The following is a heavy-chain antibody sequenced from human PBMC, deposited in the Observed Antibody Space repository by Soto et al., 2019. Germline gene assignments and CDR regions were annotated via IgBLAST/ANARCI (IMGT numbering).Heavy chain of an antibody. CDR3: ASTISAAGPPDY. Sequence: SETLSLTCTVSGDSISSYYWSWIRQSPGKGLECIGYIYYSGSTNYNPSLKSRVTISVDTSKDQFSLKLSSVTAADTAVYYCASTISAAGPPDYWGQGTLVTVSS. D-gene: IGHD6-13*01. V-gene: IGHV4-59*01. CDR2: IYYSGST. CDR1: GDSISSYY. J-gene: IGHJ4*02.